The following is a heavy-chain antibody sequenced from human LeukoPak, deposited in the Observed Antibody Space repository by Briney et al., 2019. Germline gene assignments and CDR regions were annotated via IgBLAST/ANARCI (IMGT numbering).Heavy chain of an antibody. CDR3: ARLGSITMIVVVPSNPFDY. V-gene: IGHV4-38-2*02. CDR2: IYHSGST. J-gene: IGHJ4*02. CDR1: GYSISSGYY. Sequence: SETLSLTCTVSGYSISSGYYWGWIRQPPGKGLEWIGSIYHSGSTYYNPSLKSRVTISVDTSKNQFSLKLSSVTAADTAVYYCARLGSITMIVVVPSNPFDYWGQGTLVTVSS. D-gene: IGHD3-22*01.